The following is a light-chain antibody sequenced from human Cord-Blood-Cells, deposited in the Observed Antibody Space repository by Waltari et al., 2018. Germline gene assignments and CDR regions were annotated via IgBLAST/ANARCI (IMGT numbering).Light chain of an antibody. CDR3: AAWDDSLSGVV. Sequence: QSLLTQPPSASGTPGQRVTISCSGSSSNIGSNYVSWYQQLPGTAPKLLIYRNNQRPSGVPVRFSGSKSGTSASRAISGLRSEDEADYYCAAWDDSLSGVVFGGGTKLTVL. J-gene: IGLJ2*01. CDR1: SSNIGSNY. CDR2: RNN. V-gene: IGLV1-47*01.